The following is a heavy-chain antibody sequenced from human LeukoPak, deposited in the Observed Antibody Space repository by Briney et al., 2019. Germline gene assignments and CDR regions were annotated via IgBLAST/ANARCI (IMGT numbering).Heavy chain of an antibody. V-gene: IGHV3-15*01. D-gene: IGHD3-22*01. CDR2: IKSKTDGGTT. CDR3: TSTYYYDSSGYCPLDY. Sequence: PGGSLRLSCAASGFTFSNAWMSWVRQAPGKGLEWVGRIKSKTDGGTTDYAAPVKGRFTISRDDSKNTLYLQMNSLKTEDTAVYYCTSTYYYDSSGYCPLDYWGQGTLVTVSS. J-gene: IGHJ4*02. CDR1: GFTFSNAW.